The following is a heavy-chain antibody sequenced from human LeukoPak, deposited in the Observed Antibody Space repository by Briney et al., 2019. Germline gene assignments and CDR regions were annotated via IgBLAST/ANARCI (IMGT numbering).Heavy chain of an antibody. CDR1: GFTFSSYS. V-gene: IGHV3-21*01. Sequence: GESLRLSCAASGFTFSSYSMNWVRQAPGKGLEWVSSISSSSGSIYYADSVKGRFTVSRDNAKNSLYLQMNSLRAEDTAVYYCARDWNYFSTWGQGTLVTVSS. CDR2: ISSSSGSI. D-gene: IGHD1-1*01. CDR3: ARDWNYFST. J-gene: IGHJ4*02.